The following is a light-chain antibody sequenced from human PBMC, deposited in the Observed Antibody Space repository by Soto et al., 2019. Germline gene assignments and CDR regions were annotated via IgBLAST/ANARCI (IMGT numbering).Light chain of an antibody. CDR1: GIGSKA. CDR2: SDG. V-gene: IGLV3-21*01. CDR3: QVWDSDSDQGV. J-gene: IGLJ3*02. Sequence: SYELTQAPSLSVAPGQTARIACGGDGIGSKAVHWYQQKPGPAPVLVIYSDGERPSGAPGRMSGSNSGDTATLTITNVEPGDEADYYCQVWDSDSDQGVFGGGTKLTVL.